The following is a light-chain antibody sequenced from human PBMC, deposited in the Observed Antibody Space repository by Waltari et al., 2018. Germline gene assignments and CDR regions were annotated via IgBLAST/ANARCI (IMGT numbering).Light chain of an antibody. CDR1: QIVSTIS. J-gene: IGKJ4*01. Sequence: DIVLTQSPGPLSLSPGERATLSCRASQIVSTISLSWYQQKPGQAARLLIFGASNRATGIPERFSGSGSGTDFTLTISRLEPEDVTVYCCQQYDGIVLTFGGGTKVEI. CDR2: GAS. V-gene: IGKV3-20*01. CDR3: QQYDGIVLT.